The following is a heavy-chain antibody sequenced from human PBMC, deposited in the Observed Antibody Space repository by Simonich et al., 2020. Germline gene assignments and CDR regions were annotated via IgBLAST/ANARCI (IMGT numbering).Heavy chain of an antibody. D-gene: IGHD6-13*01. CDR1: GYTFTSYG. CDR2: ISAYNGNT. Sequence: QVQLVQSGAEVKKPGASVKVSCKASGYTFTSYGISWVRQAPGQGLEWMGWISAYNGNTNYAKKLQVRVTMTTETSTSTAYMGLRSLRSDDTAVYYCARDQGGRAAAATDYWGQGTLVTVSS. V-gene: IGHV1-18*01. CDR3: ARDQGGRAAAATDY. J-gene: IGHJ4*02.